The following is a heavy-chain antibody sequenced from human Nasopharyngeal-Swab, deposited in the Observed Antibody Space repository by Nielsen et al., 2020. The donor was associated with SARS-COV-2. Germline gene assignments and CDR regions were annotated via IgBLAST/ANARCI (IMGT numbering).Heavy chain of an antibody. CDR1: GFTFSSYS. J-gene: IGHJ4*02. CDR2: ISSSSSYI. Sequence: GESLKISCADSGFTFSSYSMNWVRQAPGKGLEWVSSISSSSSYIYYADSVKGRFTISRDNAKNSLYLQMNSLRAEDTAVYYCARVSSSGWDRGYFDYWGQGTLVTISS. D-gene: IGHD6-19*01. CDR3: ARVSSSGWDRGYFDY. V-gene: IGHV3-21*01.